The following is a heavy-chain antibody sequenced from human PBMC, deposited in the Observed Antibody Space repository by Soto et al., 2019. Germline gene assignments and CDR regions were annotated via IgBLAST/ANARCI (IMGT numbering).Heavy chain of an antibody. D-gene: IGHD6-19*01. V-gene: IGHV1-18*01. Sequence: RASVKVSCESSGYTFTSYGVSWVRQAPGQGLEWMGWISAYDGNTNYAYKLQGRVTMSADTCTSTSHMERRSLRSDDTAVYYWARVGVYSSGWYLGGPDWFDPWGQGTLVTVSP. CDR2: ISAYDGNT. J-gene: IGHJ5*02. CDR1: GYTFTSYG. CDR3: ARVGVYSSGWYLGGPDWFDP.